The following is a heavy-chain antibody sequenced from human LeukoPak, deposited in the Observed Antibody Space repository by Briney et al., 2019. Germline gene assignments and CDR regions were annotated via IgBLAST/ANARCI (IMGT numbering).Heavy chain of an antibody. D-gene: IGHD3-10*01. CDR1: GFTFSSYA. CDR3: AKVVADYYGSGRGWFDP. CDR2: ISGSGGST. Sequence: GGSLRLSCAASGFTFSSYAMSWVRQAPGKGLEWVSAISGSGGSTYYADSVKGRFTISRDNSKNTLYLQMNSLRAEDTAVYYCAKVVADYYGSGRGWFDPWGQGTLVTVSS. V-gene: IGHV3-23*01. J-gene: IGHJ5*02.